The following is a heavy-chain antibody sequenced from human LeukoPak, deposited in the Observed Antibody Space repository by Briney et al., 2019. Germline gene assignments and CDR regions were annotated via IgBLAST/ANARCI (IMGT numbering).Heavy chain of an antibody. CDR2: IFPIFGTA. D-gene: IGHD2-15*01. CDR1: VGTFSSYA. V-gene: IGHV1-69*05. J-gene: IGHJ5*02. Sequence: SVKVSCKASVGTFSSYAIRWVRQAPGPGLEWVGGIFPIFGTANYAQKSQGRVTVTTDESTSTAYMELSSLRSEDTAVYYCARDRPYCSGGSCYLNWFDPWGQGTLVTVSS. CDR3: ARDRPYCSGGSCYLNWFDP.